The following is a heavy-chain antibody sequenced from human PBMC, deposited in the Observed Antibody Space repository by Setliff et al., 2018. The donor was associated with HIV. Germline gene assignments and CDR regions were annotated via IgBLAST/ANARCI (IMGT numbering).Heavy chain of an antibody. D-gene: IGHD1-1*01. CDR1: GYSFTSYW. J-gene: IGHJ4*02. V-gene: IGHV5-51*01. Sequence: PGASLKISCKGSGYSFTSYWIGWVRQMPGKGLEWMGKIYPGDSDTRYSPSFQGQVTISADKSISTAYLQWTSLKASDTAIYYCASLRDSYNPHPDYWGQGTLVTVSS. CDR2: IYPGDSDT. CDR3: ASLRDSYNPHPDY.